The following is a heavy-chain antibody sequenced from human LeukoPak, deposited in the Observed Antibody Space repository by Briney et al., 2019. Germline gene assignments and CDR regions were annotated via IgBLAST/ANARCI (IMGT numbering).Heavy chain of an antibody. CDR3: ARGPLTVTRGFDP. CDR2: IYHSGRT. CDR1: GYSISSGYY. Sequence: SETLSLTCTVSGYSISSGYYWGWIRQPPGKGLEWIGSIYHSGRTFYNPSLKSRVTMSVDTSKNQFSLKLSSVTAADTAVYYCARGPLTVTRGFDPWGQGTLVTVSS. J-gene: IGHJ5*02. D-gene: IGHD4-17*01. V-gene: IGHV4-38-2*02.